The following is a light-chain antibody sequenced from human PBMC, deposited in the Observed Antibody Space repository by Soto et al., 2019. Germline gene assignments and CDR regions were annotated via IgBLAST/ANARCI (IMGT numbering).Light chain of an antibody. CDR3: QQYGSSPTWT. CDR2: DTS. CDR1: QSVSNTH. J-gene: IGKJ1*01. V-gene: IGKV3-20*01. Sequence: EIVLTQSPGTLSLSPGESATLSCRASQSVSNTHLAWYQQRPGQAPRLLIYDTSRRDIGIPDRFSGSGSGTDFTLTISRLEPEDSAVYYCQQYGSSPTWTFGQGTKVEIK.